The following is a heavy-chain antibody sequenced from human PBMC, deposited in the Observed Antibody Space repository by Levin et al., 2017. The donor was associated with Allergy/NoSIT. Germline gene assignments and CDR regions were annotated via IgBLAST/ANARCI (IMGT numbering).Heavy chain of an antibody. CDR3: AKELIVGAYYGMDV. D-gene: IGHD1-26*01. Sequence: GGSLRLSCAASGFTFSSYAMHWVRQAPGKGLEWVSLISYDGSNIYYADSVKGRFTISRDASKNTLYLQMNSLRAEDTAVYYCAKELIVGAYYGMDVWGQGTTVTFSS. J-gene: IGHJ6*02. CDR2: ISYDGSNI. CDR1: GFTFSSYA. V-gene: IGHV3-30*18.